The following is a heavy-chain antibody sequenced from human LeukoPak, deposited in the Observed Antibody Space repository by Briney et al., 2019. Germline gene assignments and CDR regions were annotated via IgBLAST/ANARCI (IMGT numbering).Heavy chain of an antibody. Sequence: GGSLRLSCPAPGFTFSSDDLNWVRQAPGKGLEWVSGISGNGYNTYYADSVKGRFTISRDNAKNTLYLQMNSLRAEDTAVYYCARGSSTSSSGWGQGTLVTVSS. CDR2: ISGNGYNT. CDR3: ARGSSTSSSG. V-gene: IGHV3-23*01. J-gene: IGHJ4*02. CDR1: GFTFSSDD. D-gene: IGHD2-2*01.